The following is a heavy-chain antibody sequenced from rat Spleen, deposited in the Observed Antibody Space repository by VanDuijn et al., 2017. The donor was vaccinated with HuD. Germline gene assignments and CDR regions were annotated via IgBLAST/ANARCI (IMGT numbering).Heavy chain of an antibody. CDR3: VNRLNWFAY. CDR2: IKAKSNNYAT. D-gene: IGHD3-8*01. CDR1: GFTFSTAW. J-gene: IGHJ3*01. V-gene: IGHV6-6*01. Sequence: EVQVLESGGGLVQPGNSLKLSCATSGFTFSTAWMYWYRQFPEKRLEWVARIKAKSNNYATDYTESVKGRFTISRDDSKSSIYLQMNNLKEEDTAIYYCVNRLNWFAYWGQGTLVTVSS.